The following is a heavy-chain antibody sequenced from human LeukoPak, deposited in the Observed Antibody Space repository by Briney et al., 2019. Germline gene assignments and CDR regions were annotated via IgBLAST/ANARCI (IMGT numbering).Heavy chain of an antibody. J-gene: IGHJ5*02. CDR2: IYSSGNI. V-gene: IGHV4-4*07. CDR1: GGSISNYY. Sequence: SETLSLTCTVSGGSISNYYWSWIRQPAGKGLEWIGRIYSSGNINYNPSLQSRVTLSVDTSKNQFSLKLSSVTAADTAVYYCARGESSSPPNWFDPWGQGTLVTVSS. CDR3: ARGESSSPPNWFDP. D-gene: IGHD6-6*01.